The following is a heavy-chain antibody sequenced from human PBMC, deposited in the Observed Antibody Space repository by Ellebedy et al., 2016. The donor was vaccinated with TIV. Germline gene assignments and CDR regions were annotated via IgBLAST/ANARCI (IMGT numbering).Heavy chain of an antibody. V-gene: IGHV3-23*01. D-gene: IGHD1-20*01. Sequence: GESLKISCAISGFTFSNFAMSWVRQAPGKGLEWVSTAGGGDDIFYADSVRGRFIVSRDHSRNALFLQMNSLRVEDTALYYCAKDHYNGNGIYDAFDIWGRGTMVTVSS. CDR3: AKDHYNGNGIYDAFDI. J-gene: IGHJ3*02. CDR2: AGGGDDI. CDR1: GFTFSNFA.